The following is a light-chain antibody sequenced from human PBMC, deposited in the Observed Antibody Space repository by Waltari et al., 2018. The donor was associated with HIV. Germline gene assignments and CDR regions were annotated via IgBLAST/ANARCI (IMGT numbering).Light chain of an antibody. CDR1: QSLAQSDGNTY. CDR2: NVF. CDR3: MQVTQSPYT. Sequence: EIVMTQTPLSLPVTLGQPASISCRSSQSLAQSDGNTYLTWLQQRPGQPPRLLFYNVFNRFSGVPDRFSGSGAGTDFTLKISRVEAEDVGVYYCMQVTQSPYTFGQGTKLEIK. V-gene: IGKV2-24*01. J-gene: IGKJ2*01.